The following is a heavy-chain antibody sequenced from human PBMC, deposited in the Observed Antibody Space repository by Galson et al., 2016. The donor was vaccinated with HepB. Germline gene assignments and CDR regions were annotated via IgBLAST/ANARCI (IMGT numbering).Heavy chain of an antibody. Sequence: SETLSLTCAVYGGSFSGSYWSWVRQSPGKGLEWIGEINHSGSINYNPSLKSRVTFSVDTSRMQFSLKLTSVTAADTAVYYCRAWIAVGKVEYWGQGTLVTVSS. CDR2: INHSGSI. CDR3: RAWIAVGKVEY. J-gene: IGHJ4*02. V-gene: IGHV4-34*01. D-gene: IGHD1-26*01. CDR1: GGSFSGSY.